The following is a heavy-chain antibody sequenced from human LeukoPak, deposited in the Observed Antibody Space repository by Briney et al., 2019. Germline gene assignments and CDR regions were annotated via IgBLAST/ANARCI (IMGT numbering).Heavy chain of an antibody. J-gene: IGHJ5*02. Sequence: SVKVSCKASGGTFSSYAISWVRQAPGQGLEWMGGIIPIFGTANYAQKFQGRVTITADESTSTAYMELSSLRSEDTAVYYCARAGTYCGGDCYSGNWFDPWGQGTLVTVSS. D-gene: IGHD2-21*02. V-gene: IGHV1-69*13. CDR2: IIPIFGTA. CDR1: GGTFSSYA. CDR3: ARAGTYCGGDCYSGNWFDP.